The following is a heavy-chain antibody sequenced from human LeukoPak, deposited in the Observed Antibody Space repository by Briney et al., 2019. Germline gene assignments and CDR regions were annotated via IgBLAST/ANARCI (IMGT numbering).Heavy chain of an antibody. D-gene: IGHD3-22*01. Sequence: GASVKVSCKTSGYTFTTYAIHWVRQAPGQRLEWMGLINADDGNTKYSQKFQGRVTITRDTSASTAYMELSSLRSEDTAVYYCARLSSMIVAVSAFDIWGQGTMVTVSS. CDR1: GYTFTTYA. CDR2: INADDGNT. V-gene: IGHV1-3*01. CDR3: ARLSSMIVAVSAFDI. J-gene: IGHJ3*02.